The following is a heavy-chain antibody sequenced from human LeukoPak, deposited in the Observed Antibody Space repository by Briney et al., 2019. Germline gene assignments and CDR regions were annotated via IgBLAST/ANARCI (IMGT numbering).Heavy chain of an antibody. V-gene: IGHV3-30*02. J-gene: IGHJ4*02. Sequence: GGSLRLSCAASGFTFSSYGMHWVRQAPGKGLEWVAFIRYDGSNKYYADSVKGRFTISRDNSKNTLYLQMNSLRAEDTAVYYCARETGDSSSWYFDYWGQGTLVTVSS. CDR3: ARETGDSSSWYFDY. D-gene: IGHD6-13*01. CDR1: GFTFSSYG. CDR2: IRYDGSNK.